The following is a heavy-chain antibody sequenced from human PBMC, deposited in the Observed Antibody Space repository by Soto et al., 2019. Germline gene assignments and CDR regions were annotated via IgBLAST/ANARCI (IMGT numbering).Heavy chain of an antibody. CDR3: ASTSGDYGDYPIFDC. CDR2: IYSGGST. Sequence: EVQLVESGGGLVQPGGSLRLSCAASGFTVSSNYMSWVRQAPGKGLEWVSVIYSGGSTYYADSVKGRFTISRDNSKNTLYLQMNSLRAEDTAVYYCASTSGDYGDYPIFDCWGQGTLVTVSS. D-gene: IGHD4-17*01. CDR1: GFTVSSNY. J-gene: IGHJ4*02. V-gene: IGHV3-66*01.